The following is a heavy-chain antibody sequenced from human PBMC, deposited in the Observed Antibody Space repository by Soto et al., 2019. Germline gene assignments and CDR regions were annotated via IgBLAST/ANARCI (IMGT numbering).Heavy chain of an antibody. V-gene: IGHV4-31*03. J-gene: IGHJ4*02. CDR3: ARDIIAAAGTFYFDY. Sequence: QVQLQESGPGLVKPSQTLSLTCTVSGGSISSGGYYWSWIRQHPGKGLEWIGYIYYSGSTYYNPSLKSRVTISVDTSKTQFSLKLSSVTAADTAVYYCARDIIAAAGTFYFDYWGQGTLVTVSS. D-gene: IGHD6-13*01. CDR1: GGSISSGGYY. CDR2: IYYSGST.